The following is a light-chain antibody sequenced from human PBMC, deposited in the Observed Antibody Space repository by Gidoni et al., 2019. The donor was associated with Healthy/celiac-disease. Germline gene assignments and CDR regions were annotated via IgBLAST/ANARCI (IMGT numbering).Light chain of an antibody. CDR1: QGISSY. V-gene: IGKV1-9*01. Sequence: DIQLTQSPSFLSASVGDRVTITCWASQGISSYLAWYQQKPGKAPKLLISAASTLQSGFPSRFSGSGSGTEFTLTISSLQPEDFATYYCQQLNSYPLTFGQGTKVEIK. CDR2: AAS. CDR3: QQLNSYPLT. J-gene: IGKJ1*01.